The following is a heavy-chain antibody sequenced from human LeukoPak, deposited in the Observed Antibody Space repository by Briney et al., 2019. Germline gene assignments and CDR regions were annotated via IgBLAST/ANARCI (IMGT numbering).Heavy chain of an antibody. D-gene: IGHD6-13*01. V-gene: IGHV3-74*01. Sequence: PGGSLRLSCAASGFTFSSYWMHWVRQAPGKGLVWVSRINNDGSSTSYADSVKGRFTISRDNAKNTLYLQMNSLRAEDTAVYYCARPTEEGSSWYWWFDPWGQGTLVTVSS. J-gene: IGHJ5*02. CDR1: GFTFSSYW. CDR3: ARPTEEGSSWYWWFDP. CDR2: INNDGSST.